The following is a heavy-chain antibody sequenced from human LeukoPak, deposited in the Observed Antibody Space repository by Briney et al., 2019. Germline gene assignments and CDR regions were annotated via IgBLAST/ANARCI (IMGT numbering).Heavy chain of an antibody. Sequence: ASVKVSCKASVYTFTSYDINWVRQATGQGLEWMGWMNPNSGNTGYAQKFQGRVTMTRSTSISTAYMELSSLRSEDTAVNYCARSSVAETFDYWGQGTLVTVSS. J-gene: IGHJ4*02. CDR1: VYTFTSYD. D-gene: IGHD6-19*01. V-gene: IGHV1-8*01. CDR2: MNPNSGNT. CDR3: ARSSVAETFDY.